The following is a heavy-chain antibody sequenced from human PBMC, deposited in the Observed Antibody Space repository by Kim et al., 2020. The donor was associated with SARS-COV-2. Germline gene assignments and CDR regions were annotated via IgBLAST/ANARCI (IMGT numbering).Heavy chain of an antibody. V-gene: IGHV1-69*04. D-gene: IGHD5-12*01. CDR1: GGTFSSYT. CDR3: ARDRVEMATIRRLGMDV. CDR2: IIPILGIA. J-gene: IGHJ6*02. Sequence: SVKVSCKASGGTFSSYTISWVRQAPGQGLEWMGRIIPILGIANYAQKFQGRVTITADKSTSTAYMELSSLRSEDTAVYYCARDRVEMATIRRLGMDVWGQWTTVTVSS.